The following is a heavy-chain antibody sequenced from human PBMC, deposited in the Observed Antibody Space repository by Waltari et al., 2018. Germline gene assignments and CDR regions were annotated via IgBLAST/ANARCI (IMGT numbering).Heavy chain of an antibody. CDR2: IYHSGST. J-gene: IGHJ4*02. Sequence: QVQLQESGPGLVKPSETLSLTCTVSGYSISSGYYWGWIRQPPGQGLEWIGRIYHSGSTYYNPSPKSRVTISVDTSKSQFSLKLSSVTAADTAVYYCARVGGYCSSTSCYTYFDYWGQGTLVTVSS. CDR1: GYSISSGYY. CDR3: ARVGGYCSSTSCYTYFDY. V-gene: IGHV4-38-2*02. D-gene: IGHD2-2*02.